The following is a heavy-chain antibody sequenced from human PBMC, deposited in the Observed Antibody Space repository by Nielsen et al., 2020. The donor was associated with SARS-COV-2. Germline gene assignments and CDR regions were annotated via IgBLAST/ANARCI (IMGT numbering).Heavy chain of an antibody. Sequence: ASVKVSCKASGYTFTSYGISWVRQAPGQGLEWMGWISAYNGNTNYAQKLQGRVTMITDTSTSTAYMELRSLRSDDTAVYYCARDQNYYDSSGYYFPPGPEVDYWGQGTLVTVSS. CDR3: ARDQNYYDSSGYYFPPGPEVDY. V-gene: IGHV1-18*01. D-gene: IGHD3-22*01. J-gene: IGHJ4*02. CDR1: GYTFTSYG. CDR2: ISAYNGNT.